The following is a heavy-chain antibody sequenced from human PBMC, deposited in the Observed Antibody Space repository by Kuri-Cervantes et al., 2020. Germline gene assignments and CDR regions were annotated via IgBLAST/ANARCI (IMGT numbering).Heavy chain of an antibody. CDR2: ISGNDVNT. Sequence: GGSLRLSCAASGFSVSTNYMTWVRQAPGKGLEWVSAISGNDVNTYYADSVKGRFTISRDNSKNTLSLQMNSLRAEDTAVYYCAKAPYDYGDYFWGYWGQGTLVTVSS. CDR1: GFSVSTNY. D-gene: IGHD4-17*01. J-gene: IGHJ4*02. V-gene: IGHV3-23*01. CDR3: AKAPYDYGDYFWGY.